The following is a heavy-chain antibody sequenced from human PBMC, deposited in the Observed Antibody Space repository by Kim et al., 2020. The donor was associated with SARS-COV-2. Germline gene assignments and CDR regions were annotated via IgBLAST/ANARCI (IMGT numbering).Heavy chain of an antibody. J-gene: IGHJ6*02. V-gene: IGHV3-33*01. CDR1: GFTFSSYG. Sequence: GGSLRLSCAASGFTFSSYGMHWVRQAPGKGLEWVAVIWYDGSNKYYADSVKGRFTISRDNSKNTLYLQMNSLRAEDTAVYYCARARRIAAAESGMDVWGQGTTVTVSS. CDR2: IWYDGSNK. D-gene: IGHD6-13*01. CDR3: ARARRIAAAESGMDV.